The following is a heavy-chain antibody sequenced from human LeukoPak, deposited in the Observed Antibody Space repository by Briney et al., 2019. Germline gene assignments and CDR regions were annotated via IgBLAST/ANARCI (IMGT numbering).Heavy chain of an antibody. CDR2: INPNSGDT. CDR3: AGSQIPDF. Sequence: ASVKVSCKASGYTFTGYYMHWVRQAPGQGLEWMGWINPNSGDTKCAQKFQGRVTMTRDTSIGTAYMELSRLTSDDTAVYYCAGSQIPDFWGQGTLVTVSS. CDR1: GYTFTGYY. J-gene: IGHJ4*02. V-gene: IGHV1-2*02. D-gene: IGHD2-21*01.